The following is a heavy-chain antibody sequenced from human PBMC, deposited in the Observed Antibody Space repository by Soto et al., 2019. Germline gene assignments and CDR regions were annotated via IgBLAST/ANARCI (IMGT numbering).Heavy chain of an antibody. J-gene: IGHJ5*02. Sequence: PSETLSLTCSVSGGSISSYYWSWIRQPPGKGLEWIGYIYYSGSTNYNPSLKSRVTISVDTSKNQFSLKLSSVTAADTDVYYCARDLYSGYDHWGPGTLVTVSS. CDR1: GGSISSYY. V-gene: IGHV4-59*01. CDR3: ARDLYSGYDH. CDR2: IYYSGST. D-gene: IGHD5-12*01.